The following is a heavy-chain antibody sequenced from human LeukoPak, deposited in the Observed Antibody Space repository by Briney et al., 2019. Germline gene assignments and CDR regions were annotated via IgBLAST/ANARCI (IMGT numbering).Heavy chain of an antibody. CDR3: ARDNDSRDPPHFDY. CDR2: INPNSGRT. J-gene: IGHJ4*02. Sequence: ASVKVSCRASGYTFTGYYMHWIRQAPGQGLEWMGWINPNSGRTNYAQKFQGRVTMTRDTSISTAYMELSRLRSEDTAVYYCARDNDSRDPPHFDYWGQGTLVTVSS. D-gene: IGHD3-16*01. CDR1: GYTFTGYY. V-gene: IGHV1-2*02.